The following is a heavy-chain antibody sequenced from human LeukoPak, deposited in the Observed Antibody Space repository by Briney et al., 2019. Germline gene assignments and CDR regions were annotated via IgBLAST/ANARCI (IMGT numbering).Heavy chain of an antibody. J-gene: IGHJ4*02. D-gene: IGHD1-26*01. CDR2: IKPDGSEK. CDR1: AFTLSSDW. V-gene: IGHV3-7*01. CDR3: AVDKSWSFPL. Sequence: GGSLRLSCAASAFTLSSDWMTWVRQAPGKGLEWVATIKPDGSEKYYVDSLKGRFTISRDNARNSVYLQTNSLRVEDTAVYHCAVDKSWSFPLWGQGTLVTVSS.